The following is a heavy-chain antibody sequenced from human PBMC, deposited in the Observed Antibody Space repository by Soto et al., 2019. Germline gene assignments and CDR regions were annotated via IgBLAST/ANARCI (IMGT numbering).Heavy chain of an antibody. V-gene: IGHV3-11*01. CDR1: GFTFTDHY. J-gene: IGHJ4*02. D-gene: IGHD3-10*01. Sequence: QVQLVESGGGLVKPGGSLRLFCTASGFTFTDHYMTWIRQAPGKGLEWFSYINSGGSNIYYADSVRGRFTISRDNAKNSVYLQMSSLRAEDTAIYYCARDIRGANWGQGTLVIVSS. CDR3: ARDIRGAN. CDR2: INSGGSNI.